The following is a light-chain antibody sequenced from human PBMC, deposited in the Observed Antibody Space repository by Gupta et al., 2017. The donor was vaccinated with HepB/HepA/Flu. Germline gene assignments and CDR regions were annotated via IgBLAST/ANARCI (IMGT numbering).Light chain of an antibody. J-gene: IGKJ2*01. CDR2: GAS. V-gene: IGKV3-20*01. CDR1: QSVRSTY. Sequence: EIVLTQSPGTLSLSLGERATLYCRASQSVRSTYFGWYQQKPGQAPRLLIYGASIRVTVIKDSFRGTGHRPSFTLTIIRLVPEDFAVYYSQPDCYEPPVYTLGQGTRME. CDR3: QPDCYEPPVYT.